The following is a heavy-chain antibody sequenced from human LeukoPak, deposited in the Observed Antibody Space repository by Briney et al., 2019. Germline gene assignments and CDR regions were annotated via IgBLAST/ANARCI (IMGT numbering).Heavy chain of an antibody. CDR1: DGSFSGYY. V-gene: IGHV4-34*01. J-gene: IGHJ4*02. CDR3: ARGHTRITMLRGSRSAYYFDY. CDR2: INHSVGT. Sequence: SETLSLTCAVYDGSFSGYYWSWIRQPPGKGLEWIGEINHSVGTNYNPSLKSRVTMSLDTSKNQFSLKLSSVTAADTAVYYCARGHTRITMLRGSRSAYYFDYWGQRTLVTVSS. D-gene: IGHD3-10*01.